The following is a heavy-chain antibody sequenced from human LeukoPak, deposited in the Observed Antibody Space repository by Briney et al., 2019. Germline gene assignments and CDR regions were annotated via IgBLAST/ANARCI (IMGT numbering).Heavy chain of an antibody. J-gene: IGHJ6*03. CDR3: ARRGHSSSWYPANYYYMDV. CDR2: IYYSGST. D-gene: IGHD6-13*01. Sequence: PSETLSLTCTVSGGSISSSSYYWGWIRQPPGKGLEWIGSIYYSGSTYYNPSLKSRLTISVDTSKNQFSLKLRSVTAADTAVYYCARRGHSSSWYPANYYYMDVWGKGTTVTISS. V-gene: IGHV4-39*01. CDR1: GGSISSSSYY.